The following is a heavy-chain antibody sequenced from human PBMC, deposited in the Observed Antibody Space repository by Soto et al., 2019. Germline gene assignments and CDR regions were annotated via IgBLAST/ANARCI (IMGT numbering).Heavy chain of an antibody. Sequence: GGSLRLSCAASGCTFSSYTMNWVRQAPGKGLEWVSSISSSSSYIYYADSVKGRFTISRDNAKNSLYLQMNSLRAEDTAVYYCALGEVATPLDYWGQGTLVTVSS. V-gene: IGHV3-21*01. J-gene: IGHJ4*02. D-gene: IGHD5-12*01. CDR3: ALGEVATPLDY. CDR1: GCTFSSYT. CDR2: ISSSSSYI.